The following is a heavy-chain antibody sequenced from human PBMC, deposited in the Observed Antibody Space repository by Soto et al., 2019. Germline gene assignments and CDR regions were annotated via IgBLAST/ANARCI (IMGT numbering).Heavy chain of an antibody. CDR2: IYWDDDK. D-gene: IGHD2-15*01. V-gene: IGHV2-5*02. Sequence: QITLKESGPTLMKPTQTLTLTCTFSGFSLSTSGVGVGWIRQPPGKALECLALIYWDDDKRYSPSLKSRVSVTKDTAKNQLVRTMTNMDHVDTGTHYCAHRLCDSSCYRDVGFFDYWGQGTLVTVSS. CDR1: GFSLSTSGVG. J-gene: IGHJ4*02. CDR3: AHRLCDSSCYRDVGFFDY.